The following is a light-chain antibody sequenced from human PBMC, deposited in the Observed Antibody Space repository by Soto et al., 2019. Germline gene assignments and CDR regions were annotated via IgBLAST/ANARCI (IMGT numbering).Light chain of an antibody. CDR3: QQYSDNWT. Sequence: DIQMTQSPSTLSASVGDRVTITCRASQSISNWLAWYQQKPGPAPNLLIYKASTLQSGVPSRFSGSGSGTEFTLTILSLQPDDSETYYCQQYSDNWTFGQGTKVEIK. CDR1: QSISNW. J-gene: IGKJ1*01. CDR2: KAS. V-gene: IGKV1-5*03.